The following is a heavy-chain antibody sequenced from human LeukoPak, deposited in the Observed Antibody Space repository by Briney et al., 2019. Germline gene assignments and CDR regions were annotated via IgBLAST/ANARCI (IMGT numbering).Heavy chain of an antibody. J-gene: IGHJ4*02. D-gene: IGHD3-10*01. CDR1: GGTFSSYA. CDR3: ARDLPGSGSYYGGLDY. V-gene: IGHV1-69*01. Sequence: SVKVSCKASGGTFSSYAISWVRQAPGQGLEWMGGIIPIFGTANYAQKFQGRVTITADESTSTAYMELSSLRSEDTAVYYCARDLPGSGSYYGGLDYWGQGTLVTVSS. CDR2: IIPIFGTA.